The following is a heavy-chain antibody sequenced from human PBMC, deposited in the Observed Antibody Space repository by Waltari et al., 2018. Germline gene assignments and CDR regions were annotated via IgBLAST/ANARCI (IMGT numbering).Heavy chain of an antibody. J-gene: IGHJ3*02. CDR2: MNTNSGNT. CDR3: ARGSGDLDI. Sequence: QVQVVQSGSELKKPGDSVKVSCKASGYIFSNYAMNWVRQAPGQGLEWMGWMNTNSGNTGYAEKFQGRVTITRNTSINTAYMDLSGLRSEDTAVYYCARGSGDLDIWGQGTMVTVSS. CDR1: GYIFSNYA. D-gene: IGHD2-21*01. V-gene: IGHV1-8*03.